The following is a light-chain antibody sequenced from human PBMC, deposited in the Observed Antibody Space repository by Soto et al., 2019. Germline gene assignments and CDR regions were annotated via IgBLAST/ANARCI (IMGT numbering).Light chain of an antibody. Sequence: EIVLTQSPATLSLSPGERATLSCRASQTITTYLAWYQQKPGQPPRLLIYGASNRASGIPARFSGSGSGTDFTLAISNLEPEDFAVYYCQQRSNWPANFGQGTRLDI. J-gene: IGKJ5*01. V-gene: IGKV3-11*01. CDR1: QTITTY. CDR3: QQRSNWPAN. CDR2: GAS.